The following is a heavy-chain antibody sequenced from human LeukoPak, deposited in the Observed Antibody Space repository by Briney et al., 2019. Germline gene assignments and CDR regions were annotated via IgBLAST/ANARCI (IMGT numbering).Heavy chain of an antibody. Sequence: GGSLRLSCAASGFTFSSYGMHWVRQAPGKGLEWVAVISYDRSNKYYADSVKGRFTISRDNSKNTLYLQMNSLRAEDTAVYYCAKDYYYGSGSYLGSPDYWGQGTLVTVSS. J-gene: IGHJ4*02. D-gene: IGHD3-10*01. CDR1: GFTFSSYG. V-gene: IGHV3-30*18. CDR2: ISYDRSNK. CDR3: AKDYYYGSGSYLGSPDY.